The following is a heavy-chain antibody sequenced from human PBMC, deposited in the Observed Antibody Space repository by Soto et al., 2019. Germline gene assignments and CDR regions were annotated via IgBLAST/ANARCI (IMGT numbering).Heavy chain of an antibody. V-gene: IGHV3-23*01. CDR1: GFTFSSYA. J-gene: IGHJ6*03. CDR2: ISGSGGST. Sequence: GESLKISCAASGFTFSSYAMSWVRQAPGKGLEWVSAISGSGGSTYYADSVKGRFTISRDNSKNTLYLQMNRLRAEDTAVYYCAKDGGGYDFWSGYDTWGYYYMDVWGKGTTVTVSS. CDR3: AKDGGGYDFWSGYDTWGYYYMDV. D-gene: IGHD3-3*01.